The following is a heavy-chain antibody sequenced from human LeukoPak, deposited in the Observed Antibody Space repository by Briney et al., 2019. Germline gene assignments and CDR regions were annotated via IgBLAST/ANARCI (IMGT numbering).Heavy chain of an antibody. J-gene: IGHJ4*02. Sequence: ASVKVSCKAAGYTGSSYYMHWVRQSPGQGLEWLGIMNPSGGSTRYAQKFQGRVTMTRDTSTSTVYMELRSLRSEDTTVYYCARDYYYGSGSYLYWAQGPLVTVSS. V-gene: IGHV1-46*01. CDR1: GYTGSSYY. CDR2: MNPSGGST. D-gene: IGHD3-10*01. CDR3: ARDYYYGSGSYLY.